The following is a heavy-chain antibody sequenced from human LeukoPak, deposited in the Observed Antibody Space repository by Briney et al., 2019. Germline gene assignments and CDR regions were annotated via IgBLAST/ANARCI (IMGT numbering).Heavy chain of an antibody. CDR2: IYYSGST. CDR3: ARDKDGWIDY. V-gene: IGHV4-59*12. Sequence: SETLSLTCTVSGDSISNYYWSWIRQPPGKGLQWIGYIYYSGSTNYNPSLKSRVTISVDTSKNQFSLKLSSVTAADTAVYYCARDKDGWIDYWGQGTLVTVSS. D-gene: IGHD5-24*01. CDR1: GDSISNYY. J-gene: IGHJ4*02.